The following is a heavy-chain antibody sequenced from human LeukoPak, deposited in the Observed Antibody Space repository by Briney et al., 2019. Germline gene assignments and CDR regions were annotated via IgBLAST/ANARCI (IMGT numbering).Heavy chain of an antibody. D-gene: IGHD2-15*01. CDR2: LSFDASGR. J-gene: IGHJ4*02. CDR3: ARDLQGISSFYFDY. CDR1: ELNFKTHA. Sequence: GGSLRLSCVVSELNFKTHAMHWVRQAPGKGLEWVAGLSFDASGRNYADSVKGRFTISRDNSKNTLYLQMHSLSPEDTAVYFCARDLQGISSFYFDYWGQGSLVTVSS. V-gene: IGHV3-30*04.